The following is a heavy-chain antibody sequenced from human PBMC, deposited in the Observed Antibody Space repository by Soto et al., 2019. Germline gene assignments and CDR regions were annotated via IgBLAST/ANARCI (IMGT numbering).Heavy chain of an antibody. CDR1: GGSISSSSYY. Sequence: ASETLSLTCTVSGGSISSSSYYWGWIRQPPGKGLEWIGSIYYSGSTYYNPSLKSRVTISVDTSKNQFSLKLSSVSAADTALYYCARCSLVVVPAPGLDPWGRGTLVTVAS. D-gene: IGHD2-2*01. CDR2: IYYSGST. V-gene: IGHV4-39*07. CDR3: ARCSLVVVPAPGLDP. J-gene: IGHJ5*02.